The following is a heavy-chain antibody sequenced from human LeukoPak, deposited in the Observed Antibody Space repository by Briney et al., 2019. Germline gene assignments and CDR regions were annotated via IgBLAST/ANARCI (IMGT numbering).Heavy chain of an antibody. CDR2: IYYSGST. CDR1: GGSISSYY. V-gene: IGHV4-59*01. D-gene: IGHD5-18*01. Sequence: SETLSLTCTVSGGSISSYYWSWIRQPPGKGLEWIGYIYYSGSTNYNPSLKSRVTISVDTSKNQFSLKLSSVTAADTAVYYCATQAGGYASGSFDYWGQGTLVTVSS. J-gene: IGHJ4*02. CDR3: ATQAGGYASGSFDY.